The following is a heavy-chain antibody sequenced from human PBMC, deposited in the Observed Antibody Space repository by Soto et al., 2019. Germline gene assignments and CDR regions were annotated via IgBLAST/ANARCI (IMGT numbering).Heavy chain of an antibody. D-gene: IGHD3-3*01. CDR1: GFTFSSYA. Sequence: GGSLRLSCAASGFTFSSYAMSWVRQAPGKGLEWVSAISGSGGSTYYADSVKGRFTISRDNSKNTLYLQMNSLRAEDTAVYYCAKDYDFWSGSNTGTEADAFDIWGQGIMVTVSS. CDR3: AKDYDFWSGSNTGTEADAFDI. V-gene: IGHV3-23*01. J-gene: IGHJ3*02. CDR2: ISGSGGST.